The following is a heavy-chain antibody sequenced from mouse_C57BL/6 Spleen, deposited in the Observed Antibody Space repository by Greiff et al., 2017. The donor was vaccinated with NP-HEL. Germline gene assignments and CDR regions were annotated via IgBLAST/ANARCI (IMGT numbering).Heavy chain of an antibody. D-gene: IGHD2-5*01. CDR2: INPSSGYT. CDR1: GYTFTSYW. Sequence: QVQLKQSGAELAKPGASVKLSCKASGYTFTSYWMHWVKQRPGQGLEWIGYINPSSGYTKYNQKFKDKATLTADKSSSTAYMQLSSLTYEDSAVYYCASDSKRDYFDYWGQGTTLTVSS. V-gene: IGHV1-7*01. J-gene: IGHJ2*01. CDR3: ASDSKRDYFDY.